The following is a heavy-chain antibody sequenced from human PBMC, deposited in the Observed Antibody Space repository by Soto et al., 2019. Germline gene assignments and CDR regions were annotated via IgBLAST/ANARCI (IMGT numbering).Heavy chain of an antibody. V-gene: IGHV5-51*01. D-gene: IGHD3-10*01. J-gene: IGHJ1*01. CDR3: ARLGFYFPSGPIQDGYFQH. CDR1: GYSFTSYW. CDR2: IYPGDSDT. Sequence: PGESLKISCKGSGYSFTSYWIGWVRQMPGKGLEWMGIIYPGDSDTRYSPSFQGQVTISADKSISTAYLQWSSLKASDTAMFYCARLGFYFPSGPIQDGYFQHWGQGTLVTVSS.